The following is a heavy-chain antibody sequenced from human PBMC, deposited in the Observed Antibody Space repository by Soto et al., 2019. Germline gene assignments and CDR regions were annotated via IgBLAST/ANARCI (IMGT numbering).Heavy chain of an antibody. D-gene: IGHD3-22*01. CDR3: ARLGGYFQAFDS. Sequence: QVQLQESGPGLVKPSETLSLTCTVSGGSISGDYWSWIRQSPGKGLEWIGYIYYTGTTKYNPSLKSLLTLPGDTSKNQFSLKLSSVTAADTAVYYCARLGGYFQAFDSWGQGTLVTVAS. CDR2: IYYTGTT. V-gene: IGHV4-59*08. J-gene: IGHJ4*02. CDR1: GGSISGDY.